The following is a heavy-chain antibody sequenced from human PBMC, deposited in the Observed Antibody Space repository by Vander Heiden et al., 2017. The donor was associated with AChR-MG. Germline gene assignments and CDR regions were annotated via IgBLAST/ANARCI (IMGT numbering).Heavy chain of an antibody. Sequence: QVHLAQPGAEVKEPGASVTVSCKASGYTFTGYFIHWVRQAPGQGLEWMGRINPNSGVTNYAPKFQGRVTMTRDTSISTAYMEVSRQTPDDRVVYYCAREGSGTSAWDSWGQGTLVTVSS. CDR3: AREGSGTSAWDS. CDR1: GYTFTGYF. D-gene: IGHD6-19*01. CDR2: INPNSGVT. V-gene: IGHV1-2*05. J-gene: IGHJ4*02.